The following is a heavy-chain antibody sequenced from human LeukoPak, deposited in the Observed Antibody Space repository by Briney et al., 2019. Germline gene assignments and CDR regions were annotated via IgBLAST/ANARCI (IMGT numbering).Heavy chain of an antibody. Sequence: PSETLSLTCTVSGGSISSYYWSWIRQPPGKGLEWIGYIYYSGSTNYNPSLKSRVTISVDTSKNQFSLKLSSVTAADTAVYYCARARSSYNSGWSAFDIWGQGTMVTVSS. CDR3: ARARSSYNSGWSAFDI. D-gene: IGHD6-19*01. CDR1: GGSISSYY. CDR2: IYYSGST. V-gene: IGHV4-59*01. J-gene: IGHJ3*02.